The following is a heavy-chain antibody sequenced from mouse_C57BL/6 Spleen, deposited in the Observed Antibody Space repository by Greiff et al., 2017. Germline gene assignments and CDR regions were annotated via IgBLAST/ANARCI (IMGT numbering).Heavy chain of an antibody. CDR1: GYTFTSYW. V-gene: IGHV1-72*01. D-gene: IGHD1-1*01. CDR2: IDPNSGGT. J-gene: IGHJ3*01. CDR3: ARCGSSYGFAY. Sequence: VQLQQPGAELVKPGASVKLSCKASGYTFTSYWMHWVKQRPGRGLEWIGRIDPNSGGTKYNEKFKSKATLTVDKPSSPAYMQLSSLTSEDSAVDYCARCGSSYGFAYWGQGTLVTVSA.